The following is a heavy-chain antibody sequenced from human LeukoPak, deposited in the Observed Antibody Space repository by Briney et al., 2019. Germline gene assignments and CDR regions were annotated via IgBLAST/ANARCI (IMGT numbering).Heavy chain of an antibody. J-gene: IGHJ3*02. Sequence: GGSLRLSCAASGFTFSSYGMHWVRQAPGKGLEWVAAIWYDGSNKYYADSVKGRFSTSRDNSNNTLYLQMNSLRAEDTAVYYCARDYLQLLVIGFDAFDIWGQGTMVTVSS. D-gene: IGHD6-19*01. CDR1: GFTFSSYG. V-gene: IGHV3-33*01. CDR3: ARDYLQLLVIGFDAFDI. CDR2: IWYDGSNK.